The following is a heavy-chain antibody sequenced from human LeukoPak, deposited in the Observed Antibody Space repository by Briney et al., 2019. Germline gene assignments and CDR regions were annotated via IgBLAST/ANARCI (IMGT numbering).Heavy chain of an antibody. CDR3: ARAAYDFWSGDY. CDR2: INSDGTST. D-gene: IGHD3-3*01. CDR1: GFTLSSYW. Sequence: PGGSLRLSCAASGFTLSSYWMHWVRQAPGKGLVWVSTINSDGTSTKYADSVKGRFTISRGNAKNTLYLQMNSLRAEDTAAYYCARAAYDFWSGDYWGQGTLVTVSS. V-gene: IGHV3-74*03. J-gene: IGHJ4*02.